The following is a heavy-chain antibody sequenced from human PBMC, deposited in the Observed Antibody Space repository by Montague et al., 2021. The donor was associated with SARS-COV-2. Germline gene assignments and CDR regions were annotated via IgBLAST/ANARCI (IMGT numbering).Heavy chain of an antibody. CDR1: GFTFSSYE. D-gene: IGHD3-3*01. Sequence: SLRLSCPASGFTFSSYEMNWVRQAPGKGLEWVSYISSSGSTIYYADSVKGRSTISRDNAKNSLYLQMNSLRAEDTAIYFCARGGTYYDFWSGFRNFYYGMDVRGQGTTVTVSS. CDR2: ISSSGSTI. J-gene: IGHJ6*02. CDR3: ARGGTYYDFWSGFRNFYYGMDV. V-gene: IGHV3-48*03.